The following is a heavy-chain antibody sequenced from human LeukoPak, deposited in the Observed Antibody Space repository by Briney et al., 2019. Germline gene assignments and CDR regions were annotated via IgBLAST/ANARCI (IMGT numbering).Heavy chain of an antibody. V-gene: IGHV3-21*01. D-gene: IGHD1-26*01. CDR3: ARLFASGAPFDY. CDR2: ISSSSSYI. J-gene: IGHJ4*02. Sequence: KSGGSLRLSCAACGFTFSSYSMNWVRQAPGKGLEWVSSISSSSSYIYYADSVKGRFTISRDNAKNSLYLQMNSLRAEDTAVYYCARLFASGAPFDYWGQGTLVTVSS. CDR1: GFTFSSYS.